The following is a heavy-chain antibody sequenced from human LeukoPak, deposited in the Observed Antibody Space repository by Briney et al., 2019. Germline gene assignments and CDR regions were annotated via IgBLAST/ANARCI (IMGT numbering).Heavy chain of an antibody. Sequence: PGRSLRLSCAASGFTFSSYGMHWVRQAPGKGLEWVAVIWYDGSNKYYADSVKGRFTISRDNSKNTLYLQMNSLRAEDTAVYYCARDVVVAAILGYYGMDVWGQGTTVTVSS. CDR2: IWYDGSNK. V-gene: IGHV3-33*01. J-gene: IGHJ6*02. CDR3: ARDVVVAAILGYYGMDV. D-gene: IGHD2-15*01. CDR1: GFTFSSYG.